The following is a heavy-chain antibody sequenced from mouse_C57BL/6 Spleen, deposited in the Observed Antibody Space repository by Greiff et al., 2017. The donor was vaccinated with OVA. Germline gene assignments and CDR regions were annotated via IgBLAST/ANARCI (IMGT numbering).Heavy chain of an antibody. CDR1: GFTFSDYG. V-gene: IGHV5-17*01. Sequence: EVQVVESGGGLVKPGGSLKLSCAASGFTFSDYGMHWVRQAPEKGLEWVAYISSGSSTLYYADTVKGRFTISRDNAKNTLFLQMTSLRSEDTAMYYCARYGSRHWYFDVWGTGTTVTVSS. CDR2: ISSGSSTL. J-gene: IGHJ1*03. D-gene: IGHD1-1*01. CDR3: ARYGSRHWYFDV.